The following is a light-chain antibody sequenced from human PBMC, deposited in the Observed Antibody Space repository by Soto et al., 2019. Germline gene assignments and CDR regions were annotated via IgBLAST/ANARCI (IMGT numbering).Light chain of an antibody. Sequence: EIVLTQSPGTLSLSPGDRATLSCRASQSVNSNYLAWYQRKPGQASRLLIYGASNRATDIPSRFRPSGSGTDFTLTITRLEAEDFAVYYCQQYDSTPPTFGPGTKVEVK. CDR3: QQYDSTPPT. V-gene: IGKV3-20*01. CDR1: QSVNSNY. J-gene: IGKJ1*01. CDR2: GAS.